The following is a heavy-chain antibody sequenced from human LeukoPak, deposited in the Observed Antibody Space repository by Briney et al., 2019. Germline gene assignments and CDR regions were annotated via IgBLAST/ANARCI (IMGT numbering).Heavy chain of an antibody. CDR1: DYDSTSFG. CDR2: INPYTGYT. J-gene: IGHJ5*02. D-gene: IGHD3-10*01. V-gene: IGHV1-18*01. Sequence: ASVKVSCQTSDYDSTSFGVMWVRQAPGQGLEWVGWINPYTGYTNSAQKFQGRVTLTTDTSAKSAYMELRSLRSDDTAVYYCARGRPSYKPSWFDPWGQGTLVTVSS. CDR3: ARGRPSYKPSWFDP.